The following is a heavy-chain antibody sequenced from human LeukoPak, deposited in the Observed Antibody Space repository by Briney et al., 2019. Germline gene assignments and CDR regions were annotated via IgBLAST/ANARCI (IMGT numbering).Heavy chain of an antibody. CDR2: INSDGSHT. D-gene: IGHD1-26*01. V-gene: IGHV3-74*01. Sequence: GGSLRLSCAASEFTFNNYWMHWVRQAPGKGLVWVSRINSDGSHTDYADSVKGRFTISRDNTKNTLYLQMNSLRAEDTAVYYCASHSTFVGGATESIDYWGQGTLVTVSS. CDR3: ASHSTFVGGATESIDY. CDR1: EFTFNNYW. J-gene: IGHJ4*02.